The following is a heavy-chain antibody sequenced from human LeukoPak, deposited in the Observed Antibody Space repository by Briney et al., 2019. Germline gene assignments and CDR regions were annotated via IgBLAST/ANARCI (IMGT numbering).Heavy chain of an antibody. V-gene: IGHV4-59*01. CDR3: ARGGGGYRVLDY. CDR1: GGSISSYY. Sequence: PSETQSLTCTVSGGSISSYYWSWIRQPPGKGLEWIGYIYYSGSTNYNPSLKSRVTISVDTSKNQFSLKLSSVTAADTAVYYCARGGGGYRVLDYWGQGTLVTVSS. D-gene: IGHD5-18*01. J-gene: IGHJ4*02. CDR2: IYYSGST.